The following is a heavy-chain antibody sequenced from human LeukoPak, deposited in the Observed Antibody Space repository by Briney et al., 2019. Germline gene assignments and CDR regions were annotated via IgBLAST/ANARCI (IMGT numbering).Heavy chain of an antibody. D-gene: IGHD3-22*01. Sequence: GGSLRLSCAASGFTFDDYAMHWVRQAPGKGLEWVSGISWNSGSIGYADSVKGRFTISRDNAKNSLYLQMNSLRAEDTAVYYCAKVKSPGYYYDSSGLGPFDYWGQGTLVTVSS. V-gene: IGHV3-9*01. CDR1: GFTFDDYA. J-gene: IGHJ4*02. CDR2: ISWNSGSI. CDR3: AKVKSPGYYYDSSGLGPFDY.